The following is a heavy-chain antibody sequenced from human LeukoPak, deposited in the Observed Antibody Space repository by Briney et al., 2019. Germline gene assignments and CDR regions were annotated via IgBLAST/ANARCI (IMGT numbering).Heavy chain of an antibody. CDR3: ASWPGGWYGEDS. CDR2: IYGGGST. Sequence: GGSLRLSCAASGLTVSSNFMSWVRQAPGKGLEWVSVIYGGGSTYYADSVKGRFTISRDTSKNTLHLQMNSLRAEDTAVYYCASWPGGWYGEDSWGQGTLVTVSS. CDR1: GLTVSSNF. D-gene: IGHD6-19*01. V-gene: IGHV3-53*01. J-gene: IGHJ4*02.